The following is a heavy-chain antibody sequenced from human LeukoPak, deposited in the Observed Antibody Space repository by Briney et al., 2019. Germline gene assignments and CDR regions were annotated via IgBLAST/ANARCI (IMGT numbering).Heavy chain of an antibody. Sequence: PSETLSLTCTVSGGSLSSGSDYWSWIRQSAGRGLEWIGRIYTSGSTNYNPSLKSRVTMSVDTSKNQFSLKLSSVTAADTAVYYCARGVRGGGYAFDIWGQGTMVTVSS. D-gene: IGHD2-15*01. CDR1: GGSLSSGSDY. CDR2: IYTSGST. J-gene: IGHJ3*02. CDR3: ARGVRGGGYAFDI. V-gene: IGHV4-61*02.